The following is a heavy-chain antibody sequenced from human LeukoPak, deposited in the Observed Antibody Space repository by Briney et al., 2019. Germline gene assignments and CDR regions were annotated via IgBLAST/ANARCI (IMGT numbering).Heavy chain of an antibody. CDR1: GFTFNSFG. CDR3: AKEVHNYYGMDV. CDR2: ISFDGSNK. J-gene: IGHJ6*02. D-gene: IGHD1-1*01. Sequence: GRSLRLSCAASGFTFNSFGMHWVRQASGKGLEWVAVISFDGSNKYYADSVKGRFTISRDNSKDTLYLQMNSLRAEDTAVYYCAKEVHNYYGMDVWGQGTTVTVSS. V-gene: IGHV3-30*18.